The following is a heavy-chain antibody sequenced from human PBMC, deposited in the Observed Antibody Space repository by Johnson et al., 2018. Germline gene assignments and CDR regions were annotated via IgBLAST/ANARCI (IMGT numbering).Heavy chain of an antibody. D-gene: IGHD6-6*01. Sequence: VQLVESGGGLVQPGGSLRLSCAASGFMFSSYAMSWVRQAPGKGLEWLSGISGSGGSTYHADSVKGRFTISRDNAKNSLYLQMNSLRAEDTAGYYCARGSLSSSGLYYYGMDVWGQGTTGTVSS. CDR3: ARGSLSSSGLYYYGMDV. J-gene: IGHJ6*02. CDR2: ISGSGGST. V-gene: IGHV3-23*04. CDR1: GFMFSSYA.